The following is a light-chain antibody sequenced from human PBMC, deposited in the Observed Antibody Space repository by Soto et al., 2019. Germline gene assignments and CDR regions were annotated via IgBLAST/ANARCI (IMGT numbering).Light chain of an antibody. CDR2: AAS. J-gene: IGKJ3*01. CDR1: QDIGTF. Sequence: DFQMTQSPSSLSASVGDRVTITCRASQDIGTFLNWYQQKPGKPPNLLIYAASNLLSGVSSRFRRGGSGTDFTLTISSLQHDDFAAYYCRQRYSTPQLTFGPGTKVDMK. V-gene: IGKV1-39*01. CDR3: RQRYSTPQLT.